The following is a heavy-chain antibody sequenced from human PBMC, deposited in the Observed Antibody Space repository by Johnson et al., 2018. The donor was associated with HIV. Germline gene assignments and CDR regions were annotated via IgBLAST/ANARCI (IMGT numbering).Heavy chain of an antibody. CDR3: AKDRGEGSSRWYHDAFDF. CDR2: ISHDGNSK. J-gene: IGHJ3*01. CDR1: GFKFDNFG. V-gene: IGHV3-30*18. Sequence: QVQLVESGGGVVQPGRSLRLSCAASGFKFDNFGMSWVRQAPGKGLEWVAVISHDGNSKYYSDSVKGRFTISRDKSKNTLYLQMKSLGPEDTAVYYCAKDRGEGSSRWYHDAFDFWGQGTMVTVSS. D-gene: IGHD6-19*01.